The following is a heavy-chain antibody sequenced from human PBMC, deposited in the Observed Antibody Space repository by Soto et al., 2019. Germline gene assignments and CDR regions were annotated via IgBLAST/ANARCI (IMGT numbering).Heavy chain of an antibody. J-gene: IGHJ5*02. V-gene: IGHV4-30-2*01. CDR3: ARVGEYSYGSFDP. CDR1: GGSISSGGYS. Sequence: QLQLQESGSGLVKPSQTLSLTCAVSGGSISSGGYSWSWIRQPPGNGLEWIGYIYHSGSTYYNPSLKSRVTISVDRSKNQFSLKLSSVTAADTAVYYCARVGEYSYGSFDPWGQGTLVTVSS. D-gene: IGHD5-18*01. CDR2: IYHSGST.